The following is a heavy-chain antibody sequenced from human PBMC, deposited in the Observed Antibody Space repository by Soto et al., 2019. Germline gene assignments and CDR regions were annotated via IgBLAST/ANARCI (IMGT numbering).Heavy chain of an antibody. CDR1: GGSISSSSYY. Sequence: SETLSLTCTVSGGSISSSSYYWGWIRQPPGKGLEWIGSIYYSGYTYYNPSLKSRVTISVDTSKNQFSLKLSSVTAADTAVYYGERHLNRITISQGWGQGNLVTVSS. CDR2: IYYSGYT. V-gene: IGHV4-39*01. J-gene: IGHJ4*02. CDR3: ERHLNRITISQG. D-gene: IGHD3-3*01.